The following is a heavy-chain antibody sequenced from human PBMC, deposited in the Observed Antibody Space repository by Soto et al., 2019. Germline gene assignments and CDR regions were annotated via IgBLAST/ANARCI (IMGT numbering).Heavy chain of an antibody. J-gene: IGHJ3*02. Sequence: QVQLQESGPGLVKPSETLSLTCTVSGGSISRYYWSWIRQAPGKGLEWIGYIQYTGSSTYSGGNNYNPLLKSRLTISVDTSKNQFSLKLTSVTAADTAVYYCARLYNGAFDIWGQGTMVTVSS. CDR2: IQYTGSSTYSGGN. D-gene: IGHD1-1*01. CDR3: ARLYNGAFDI. CDR1: GGSISRYY. V-gene: IGHV4-59*01.